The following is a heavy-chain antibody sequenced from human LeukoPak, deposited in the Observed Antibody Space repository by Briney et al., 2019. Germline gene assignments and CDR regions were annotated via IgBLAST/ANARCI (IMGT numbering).Heavy chain of an antibody. CDR1: GGSISSGSYY. J-gene: IGHJ4*02. CDR3: ARGGAFWSGYSYYFDY. CDR2: IYTSGST. V-gene: IGHV4-61*02. Sequence: SETLSLTCTVSGGSISSGSYYWSWIRQPAGKGLEWIGRIYTSGSTNYNPSLKSRVTISVDTSKNQFSLKLTSVTAADTAVYYCARGGAFWSGYSYYFDYWGQGTLVTVSS. D-gene: IGHD3-3*01.